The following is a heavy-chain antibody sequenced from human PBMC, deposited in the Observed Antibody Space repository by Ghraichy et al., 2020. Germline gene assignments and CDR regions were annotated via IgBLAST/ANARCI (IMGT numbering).Heavy chain of an antibody. CDR1: GFTFSSYA. Sequence: GGSLRLSCAASGFTFSSYAMHWVRQAPGKGLEWVAVISYDGSNKYYADSVKGRFTISRDNSKNTLYLQMNSLRAEDTAVYYCARDHDSSGYYYRGYFDYWGQGTLVTVSS. V-gene: IGHV3-30*04. D-gene: IGHD3-22*01. CDR2: ISYDGSNK. J-gene: IGHJ4*02. CDR3: ARDHDSSGYYYRGYFDY.